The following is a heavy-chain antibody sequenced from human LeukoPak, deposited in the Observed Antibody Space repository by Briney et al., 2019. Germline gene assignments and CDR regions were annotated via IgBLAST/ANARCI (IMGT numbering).Heavy chain of an antibody. J-gene: IGHJ5*02. CDR1: GFTFSNYW. D-gene: IGHD6-13*01. V-gene: IGHV3-7*01. CDR3: AREGGIAAAGTCWFDP. CDR2: IKQDGSEK. Sequence: PGGSLRLSCAASGFTFSNYWMRWVRQPPWKGLEWVANIKQDGSEKHYVDSVKGRFTISTDNAKNSLYLQMNSLRAEDTAVYYCAREGGIAAAGTCWFDPWGQGTLVTVSS.